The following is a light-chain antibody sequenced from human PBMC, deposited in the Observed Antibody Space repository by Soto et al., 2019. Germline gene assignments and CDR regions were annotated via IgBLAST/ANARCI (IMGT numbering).Light chain of an antibody. Sequence: QSALTQPPSASGSLGQSVTISCTGTSSDIGGYNFVSWYQQHPGKAPKVMIYEVNKRPSGVPDRFSGSKSGNTASLTVSGLQAEDEADYYCSSYAGGNNLVFGGGTKLTVL. V-gene: IGLV2-8*01. CDR1: SSDIGGYNF. J-gene: IGLJ2*01. CDR2: EVN. CDR3: SSYAGGNNLV.